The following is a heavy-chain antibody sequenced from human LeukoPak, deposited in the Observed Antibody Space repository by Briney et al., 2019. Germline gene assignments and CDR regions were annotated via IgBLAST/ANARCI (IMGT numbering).Heavy chain of an antibody. J-gene: IGHJ4*02. D-gene: IGHD6-19*01. CDR2: IIPIFGTA. V-gene: IGHV1-69*05. CDR1: GGTFSSYA. CDR3: ARGENRRGWSLPVHFDY. Sequence: ASVKVSCKASGGTFSSYAISWVRQAPGQGLEWMGGIIPIFGTANYAQKLQGRVTMTTDTSTSTAYMELRSLRSDDTAVYYCARGENRRGWSLPVHFDYWGQGTLVTVSS.